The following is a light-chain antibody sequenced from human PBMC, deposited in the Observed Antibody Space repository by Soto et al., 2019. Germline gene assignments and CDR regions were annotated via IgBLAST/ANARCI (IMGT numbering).Light chain of an antibody. J-gene: IGLJ1*01. CDR1: SSNIGSNY. CDR2: RNN. CDR3: AAWDDSLSGFYV. Sequence: QSVLNQPPSASGTPGQSVTISCSGSSSNIGSNYVYWYQQLPGTAPKLLIYRNNQRPSGVPDRFSGSKSGTSASLAISGLRSEDEADYYCAAWDDSLSGFYVFGTGTKVTVL. V-gene: IGLV1-47*01.